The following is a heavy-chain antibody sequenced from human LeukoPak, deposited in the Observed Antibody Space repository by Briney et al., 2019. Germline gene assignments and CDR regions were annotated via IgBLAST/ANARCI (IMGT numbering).Heavy chain of an antibody. CDR2: IIPIFGTA. D-gene: IGHD6-6*01. CDR3: ARVTSSSLHFDY. J-gene: IGHJ4*02. V-gene: IGHV1-69*06. Sequence: SVKVSCKASGYTFTSYYMHWVRQAPGQGLEWMGGIIPIFGTANYAQKFQGRVTITADKSTSTAYMELSSLRSEDTAVYYCARVTSSSLHFDYWGQGTLVTVSS. CDR1: GYTFTSYY.